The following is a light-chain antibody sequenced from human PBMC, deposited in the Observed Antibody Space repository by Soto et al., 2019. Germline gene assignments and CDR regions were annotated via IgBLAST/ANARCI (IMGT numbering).Light chain of an antibody. Sequence: DIQITQSPSTLSASVGDRVTITCRASQSTSSYLAWYQQKPGKAPKLLIYQASSSENGVPSRFSGSGSGTEFSLTIRSLQPDDFATYYCQQYSSHSAFGQGTKVDIK. J-gene: IGKJ1*01. V-gene: IGKV1-5*03. CDR3: QQYSSHSA. CDR2: QAS. CDR1: QSTSSY.